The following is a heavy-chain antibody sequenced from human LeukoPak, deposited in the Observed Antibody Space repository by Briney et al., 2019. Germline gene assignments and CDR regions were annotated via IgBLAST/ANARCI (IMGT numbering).Heavy chain of an antibody. CDR3: ARDKGIAAAVGGNY. CDR1: GGSISSGGYY. V-gene: IGHV4-30-2*01. D-gene: IGHD6-13*01. Sequence: PSETLSLTCTVSGGSISSGGYYWSWIRQPPGKGLEWIGYIYHSGSTYYNPSLKSRVTISVDRSKNQFSLKLSSVTAADTAVYYCARDKGIAAAVGGNYWGQGTLVTVSS. CDR2: IYHSGST. J-gene: IGHJ4*02.